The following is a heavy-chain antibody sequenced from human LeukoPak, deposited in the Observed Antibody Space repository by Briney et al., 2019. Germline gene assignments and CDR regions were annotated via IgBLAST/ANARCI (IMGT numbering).Heavy chain of an antibody. V-gene: IGHV4-34*01. CDR2: INYNGEIT. D-gene: IGHD1-14*01. CDR1: GGSFSGYL. CDR3: TRSGLTGMRKYPRVDYYYYGMDA. J-gene: IGHJ6*02. Sequence: SETLSLTCAVPGGSFSGYLWSWLRQPPGKGLEWVGEINYNGEITNYNPSLKSRVTISIDKSKNQFSLKLTSVTAADTAVYYCTRSGLTGMRKYPRVDYYYYGMDAWGQGTAVTVSS.